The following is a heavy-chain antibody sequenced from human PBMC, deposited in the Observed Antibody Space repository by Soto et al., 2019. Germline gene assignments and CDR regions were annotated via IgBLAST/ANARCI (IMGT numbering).Heavy chain of an antibody. J-gene: IGHJ3*02. Sequence: QVQLVQSGAEVNKPGASVKVSCKASGYTFTSYGISWVRQAPGKGTEWMGWINIYNGNTNYAQKIQGRVTMTTDTATSTAYMELRSLRSDDTAVYYCARDLTYVGPVDIWGQGTLVTVSS. V-gene: IGHV1-18*01. CDR2: INIYNGNT. D-gene: IGHD7-27*01. CDR1: GYTFTSYG. CDR3: ARDLTYVGPVDI.